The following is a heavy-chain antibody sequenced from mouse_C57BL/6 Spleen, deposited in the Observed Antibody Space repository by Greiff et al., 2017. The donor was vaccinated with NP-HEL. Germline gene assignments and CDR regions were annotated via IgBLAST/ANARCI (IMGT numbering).Heavy chain of an antibody. CDR3: ARDPYYYGSSYPYYAMDY. CDR1: GYTFTSYW. Sequence: QVQLQQPGAELVRPGSSVKLSCKASGYTFTSYWMHWVKQRPIHGLEWIGNIDPSDSETHYNQKFKDKATLTVDKSSSTAYMQLSSLTSEDSAVYYCARDPYYYGSSYPYYAMDYWGQGSSVTVSS. CDR2: IDPSDSET. J-gene: IGHJ4*01. V-gene: IGHV1-52*01. D-gene: IGHD1-1*01.